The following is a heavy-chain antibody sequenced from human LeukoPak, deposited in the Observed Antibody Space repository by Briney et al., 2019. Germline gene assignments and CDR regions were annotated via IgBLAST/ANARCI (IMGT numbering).Heavy chain of an antibody. V-gene: IGHV3-66*01. CDR1: GFTCSSNY. J-gene: IGHJ6*02. CDR2: ISGGGGT. Sequence: GGSLRLSCAASGFTCSSNYMSWVRQAPGKGLEWVSIISGGGGTYYADSVKDRFTISRDNSKSTMYLQMKSLRAEDTAVYYCASRDKGYYYGLDVWGQGTTVTVSS. D-gene: IGHD5-24*01. CDR3: ASRDKGYYYGLDV.